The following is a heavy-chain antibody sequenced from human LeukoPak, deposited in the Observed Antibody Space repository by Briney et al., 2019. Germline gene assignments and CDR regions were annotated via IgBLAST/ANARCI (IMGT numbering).Heavy chain of an antibody. Sequence: ASVKVSCKASGYTFTGYYMHWVRQAPGQGLEWMGWINPNSGGTNYAQKFQGRVTMTRDTSISTAYMELSRLRSDDTAVYYCAREGAYSGSYYFYWGQGTLVTVSS. CDR3: AREGAYSGSYYFY. D-gene: IGHD1-26*01. CDR2: INPNSGGT. CDR1: GYTFTGYY. V-gene: IGHV1-2*02. J-gene: IGHJ4*02.